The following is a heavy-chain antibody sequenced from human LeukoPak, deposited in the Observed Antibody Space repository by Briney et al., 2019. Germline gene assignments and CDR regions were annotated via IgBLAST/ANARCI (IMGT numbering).Heavy chain of an antibody. V-gene: IGHV3-21*01. Sequence: GGSLRLSCAASGFTFSSYAMSWVHQAPGKGLEWVSSISSSSSYIYYADSVKGRFTISRDNAKNSLYLQMNGLRAEDTAVYYCARDREIFGVVITLDYWGQGTLVTVPS. CDR1: GFTFSSYA. J-gene: IGHJ4*02. CDR2: ISSSSSYI. D-gene: IGHD3-3*01. CDR3: ARDREIFGVVITLDY.